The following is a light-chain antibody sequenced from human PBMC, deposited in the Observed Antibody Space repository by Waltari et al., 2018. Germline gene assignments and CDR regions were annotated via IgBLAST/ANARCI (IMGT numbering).Light chain of an antibody. CDR3: QQSYITPPT. CDR2: VAS. CDR1: QSISTS. Sequence: DIQMTKSPPSLSASVGDRVTVTCRASQSISTSLNWYQQKAGKAPNLLIYVASSLQSGVPSRFSGSGSGTDFTLTISSLQPEDFATYYCQQSYITPPTFGQGTKVEVK. V-gene: IGKV1-39*01. J-gene: IGKJ1*01.